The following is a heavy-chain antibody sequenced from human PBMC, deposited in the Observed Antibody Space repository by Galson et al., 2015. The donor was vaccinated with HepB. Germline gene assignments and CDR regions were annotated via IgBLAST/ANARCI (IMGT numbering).Heavy chain of an antibody. D-gene: IGHD2/OR15-2a*01. CDR2: IKQDGSEK. Sequence: LSCAASGFTFSSYWMGWVRQAPGKGLEWVANIKQDGSEKYYVDSVKGRFTISRDNAKNSLYLQMNSLRAEDTAVYYCARSHFILIDAFDIWGQGTMVTVSS. J-gene: IGHJ3*02. CDR1: GFTFSSYW. V-gene: IGHV3-7*01. CDR3: ARSHFILIDAFDI.